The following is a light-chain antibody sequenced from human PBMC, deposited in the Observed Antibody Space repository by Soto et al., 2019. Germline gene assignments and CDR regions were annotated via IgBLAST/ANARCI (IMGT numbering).Light chain of an antibody. J-gene: IGKJ2*01. CDR3: QQYNSFPQT. Sequence: AIRMTQSPSSFSASTGDRVTITCRATQGISNYLAWYQQKPGKAPKLLIYRAYVLESGVPSRFIGGGSGTNFSLTISYLQSEDFATYYCQQYNSFPQTFGQGTKLEIK. CDR1: QGISNY. V-gene: IGKV1-8*01. CDR2: RAY.